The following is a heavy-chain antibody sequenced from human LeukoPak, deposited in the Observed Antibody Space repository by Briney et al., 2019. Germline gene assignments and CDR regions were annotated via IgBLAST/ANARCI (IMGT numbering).Heavy chain of an antibody. CDR3: ARYYDYVWGSYGFDY. Sequence: ASVKVSCKASGYTFTSYYMHWVRQAPGQGLEWMGIINPSGGSTSYAQKFQGRVTMTRDTSTSTVYMELSRLRSEDAAVYYCARYYDYVWGSYGFDYWGQGTLVTVSS. D-gene: IGHD3-16*01. CDR2: INPSGGST. CDR1: GYTFTSYY. J-gene: IGHJ4*02. V-gene: IGHV1-46*01.